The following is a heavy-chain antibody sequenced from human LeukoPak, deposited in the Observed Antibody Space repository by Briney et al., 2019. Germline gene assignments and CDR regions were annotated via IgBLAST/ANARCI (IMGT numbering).Heavy chain of an antibody. CDR1: GYTSISYG. D-gene: IGHD6-6*01. CDR2: ISSSSGKT. CDR3: ARDHASSSGCFDP. Sequence: GASVKVSFKASGYTSISYGISWVRQAPGQGLEWMGWISSSSGKTNSAQKFQGRVTMTTDTSTSTAYLELRSLRFDDTALYYCARDHASSSGCFDPWGQGTMVTVSS. J-gene: IGHJ5*02. V-gene: IGHV1-18*01.